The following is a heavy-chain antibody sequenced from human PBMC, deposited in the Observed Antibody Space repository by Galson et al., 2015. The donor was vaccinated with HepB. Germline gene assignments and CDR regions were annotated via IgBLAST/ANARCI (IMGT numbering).Heavy chain of an antibody. D-gene: IGHD1-26*01. V-gene: IGHV3-23*01. CDR3: AKGYSGTSSGLSDD. J-gene: IGHJ4*02. CDR2: ISGAGSPT. CDR1: GFSFRAFA. Sequence: SLRLSCATSGFSFRAFAMSWVRQAPGKGLEWVSSISGAGSPTYYADSVQGRFIISRDNSKNTMYLQMSSLRAEDTAIYYCAKGYSGTSSGLSDDWGQGTLVTVSS.